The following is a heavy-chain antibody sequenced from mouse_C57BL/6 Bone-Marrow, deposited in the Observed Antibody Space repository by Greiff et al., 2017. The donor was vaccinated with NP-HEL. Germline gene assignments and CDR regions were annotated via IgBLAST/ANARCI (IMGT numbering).Heavy chain of an antibody. CDR1: GYTFTSYW. Sequence: QVQLQQPGAELVKPGASVKMSCKASGYTFTSYWITWVKQRPGQGLEWIGDIYPGSGSTNYNEKFKSKATLTVDTSSSTAYMQLSSLTSEDSAVYYCARIYYGILYAMDYWGQGTSVTVSS. J-gene: IGHJ4*01. V-gene: IGHV1-55*01. D-gene: IGHD2-1*01. CDR3: ARIYYGILYAMDY. CDR2: IYPGSGST.